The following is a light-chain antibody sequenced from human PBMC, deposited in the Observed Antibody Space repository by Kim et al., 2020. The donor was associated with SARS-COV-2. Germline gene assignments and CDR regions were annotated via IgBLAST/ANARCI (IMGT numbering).Light chain of an antibody. CDR3: QVWDSSSDHPV. CDR2: YDS. Sequence: SYELTQPPSVSVAKGKTARITCGGNNIGSKSVHWYQQKPGQAPVLVIYYDSDWPSGIPERFSGSNSGNTATLTISRVEAGDEADYYCQVWDSSSDHPVFG. CDR1: NIGSKS. V-gene: IGLV3-21*04. J-gene: IGLJ3*02.